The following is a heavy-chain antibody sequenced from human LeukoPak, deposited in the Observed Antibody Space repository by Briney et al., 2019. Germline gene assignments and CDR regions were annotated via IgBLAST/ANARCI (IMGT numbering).Heavy chain of an antibody. CDR1: GFTFSSYD. D-gene: IGHD3-22*01. J-gene: IGHJ4*02. Sequence: PGGSLRLSCAASGFTFSSYDMHWVRQATGKGLEWVSAIGTAGDTYYPGSVKGRFTISRDNAKNTLYLQMNSLRAEDTAVYYCARDFSTYYYDSSGYSSYWGQGTLVTVSS. CDR3: ARDFSTYYYDSSGYSSY. V-gene: IGHV3-13*01. CDR2: IGTAGDT.